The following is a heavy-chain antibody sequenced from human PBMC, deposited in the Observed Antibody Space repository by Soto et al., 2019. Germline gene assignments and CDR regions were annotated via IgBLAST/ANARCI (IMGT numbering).Heavy chain of an antibody. CDR3: ARHNGYYYFDY. CDR2: IYYSGST. CDR1: GGSISSSSYY. D-gene: IGHD6-25*01. Sequence: KPSETLSLTCTVSGGSISSSSYYWGWIRQPPGKGLEWIGSIYYSGSTYYNPSLKSRVTISVDTSKNQFSLKLSSVTAADTAVYYCARHNGYYYFDYWGQGTLVTVSS. V-gene: IGHV4-39*01. J-gene: IGHJ4*02.